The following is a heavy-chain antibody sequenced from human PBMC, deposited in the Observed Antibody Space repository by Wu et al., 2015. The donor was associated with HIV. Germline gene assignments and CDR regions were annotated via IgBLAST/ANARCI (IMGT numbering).Heavy chain of an antibody. CDR2: STRMVVA. V-gene: IGHV1-2*02. D-gene: IGHD4/OR15-4a*01. Sequence: QIQLVQSGAEVKKPGASVKVSCKASGYSFSDYHTTLGATGPWDKGLSGWDGSTRMVVAQHDVQKFQGRVAMTRDTSISTAFMELSRLRFDDTAIYYCASSPEASADALELDYWGQGTLVTVSS. CDR3: ASSPEASADALELDY. J-gene: IGHJ4*02. CDR1: GYSFSDYH.